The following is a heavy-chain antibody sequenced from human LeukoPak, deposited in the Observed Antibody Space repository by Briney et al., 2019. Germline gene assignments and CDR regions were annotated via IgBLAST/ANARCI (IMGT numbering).Heavy chain of an antibody. CDR1: GYSFTNYW. V-gene: IGHV5-51*01. CDR2: MYPGDSDT. D-gene: IGHD2-2*01. CDR3: ARQLRSDIVVLPPHAFDI. J-gene: IGHJ3*02. Sequence: GESLKISCKGSGYSFTNYWIGWVRQMPGKGLEWMGIMYPGDSDTRYSPSFQGQVTISADKSNSTAYLQWSSLKASDTAMYYCARQLRSDIVVLPPHAFDIWGQGTMVTVSS.